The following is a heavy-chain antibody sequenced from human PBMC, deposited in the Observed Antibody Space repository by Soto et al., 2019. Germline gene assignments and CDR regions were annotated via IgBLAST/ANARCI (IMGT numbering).Heavy chain of an antibody. J-gene: IGHJ3*02. D-gene: IGHD2-8*01. V-gene: IGHV4-59*01. CDR2: IYYSGST. CDR1: GGSISSYY. CDR3: ARDKRYCTNGVCYGDAFDI. Sequence: QVQLQESGPGLVKPSETLSLTCTVSGGSISSYYWSWIRQPPGRGLEWFGYIYYSGSTNYNPSLKSRGNISVDTSKNQFSLKLSSVTAADTAVYYCARDKRYCTNGVCYGDAFDIWGQGTMVTVSS.